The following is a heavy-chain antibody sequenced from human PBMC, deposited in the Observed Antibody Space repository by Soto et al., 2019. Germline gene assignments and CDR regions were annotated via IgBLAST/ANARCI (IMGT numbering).Heavy chain of an antibody. CDR2: MNPNTGNS. CDR3: ARRAETNGWNGFGADKYYFDF. V-gene: IGHV1-8*01. D-gene: IGHD1-1*01. J-gene: IGHJ4*02. Sequence: TFTSYDIYWVRQATGQGLEWMGWMNPNTGNSGYAQKFQGRVTMTSDTSISTAHMELSSLRSEDTAVYYCARRAETNGWNGFGADKYYFDFWGQGTLVTVSS. CDR1: TFTSYD.